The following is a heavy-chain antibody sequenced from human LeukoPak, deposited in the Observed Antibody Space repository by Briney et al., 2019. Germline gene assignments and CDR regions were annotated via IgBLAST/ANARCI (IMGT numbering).Heavy chain of an antibody. CDR1: GYTFTSYG. V-gene: IGHV1-18*01. CDR3: ARSSDQVLRFLEWLSLTNYYYGMDV. CDR2: ISAYNGNT. D-gene: IGHD3-3*01. Sequence: GASVKVSCKASGYTFTSYGISWVRQAPGQGLEWMGWISAYNGNTNYAQKLQGRVTMTTDTSTSTAYMELRSLRSDDTAVYYCARSSDQVLRFLEWLSLTNYYYGMDVWGQGTTVTVSS. J-gene: IGHJ6*02.